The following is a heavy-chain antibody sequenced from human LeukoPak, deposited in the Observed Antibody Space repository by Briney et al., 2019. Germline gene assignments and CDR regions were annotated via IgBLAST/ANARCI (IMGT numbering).Heavy chain of an antibody. J-gene: IGHJ4*02. CDR2: IYFSGST. CDR1: GGSISSYY. D-gene: IGHD4-17*01. CDR3: ARNMAGRRTTGFDY. V-gene: IGHV4-59*01. Sequence: SETLSLTCTVSGGSISSYYWSRIRQPPGKGLEWIGYIYFSGSTNYNPSLKSRVTISVDTSKNQFSLRLSSVTAADTAVYYCARNMAGRRTTGFDYWGQGTLVTVSS.